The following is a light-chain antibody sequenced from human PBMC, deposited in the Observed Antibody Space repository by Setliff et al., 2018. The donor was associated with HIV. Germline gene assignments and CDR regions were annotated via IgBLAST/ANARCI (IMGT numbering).Light chain of an antibody. Sequence: QSALTQPPSASGSPGESVTISCTGTSSDVGGYKYVSWYQQHPGNPPKLMIYEVSKRPSGVPDRFSGSKSGNTASLTVSGLQAGDEADYYCSSYGGNNNLVFGGGTKVTVL. CDR1: SSDVGGYKY. J-gene: IGLJ3*02. CDR2: EVS. CDR3: SSYGGNNNLV. V-gene: IGLV2-8*01.